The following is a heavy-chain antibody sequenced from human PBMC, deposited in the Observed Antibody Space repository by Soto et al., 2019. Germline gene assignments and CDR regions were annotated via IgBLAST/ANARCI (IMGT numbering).Heavy chain of an antibody. Sequence: SETLSLTCTVSGGSISSSSYYWGWIRQPPGKGLEWIGSIFYSGSTFYNPSLKSRITISVDTSKNQFSLKLSSVTAADTAVYYCARHAYKWNDGGYYWGQGTLVTVSS. J-gene: IGHJ4*02. D-gene: IGHD1-1*01. CDR2: IFYSGST. CDR3: ARHAYKWNDGGYY. CDR1: GGSISSSSYY. V-gene: IGHV4-39*01.